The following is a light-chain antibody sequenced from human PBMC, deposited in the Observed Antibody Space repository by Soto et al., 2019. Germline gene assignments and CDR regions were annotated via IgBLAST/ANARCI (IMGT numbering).Light chain of an antibody. V-gene: IGKV1-5*01. Sequence: DIQMTQSPSILSASVGYRFTITCRASQSIRSWLAWYQQKPGKAPKLLIYDAYSLESGVPSRFSGSGSGTEFTLTISSLQPDDFATYYCQQYNSYSEAFGQGTTVDIK. CDR2: DAY. CDR3: QQYNSYSEA. CDR1: QSIRSW. J-gene: IGKJ1*01.